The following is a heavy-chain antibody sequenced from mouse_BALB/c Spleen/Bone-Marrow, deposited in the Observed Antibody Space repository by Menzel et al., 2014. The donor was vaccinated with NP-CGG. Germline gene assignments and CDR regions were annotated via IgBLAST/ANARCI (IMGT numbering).Heavy chain of an antibody. Sequence: EVQRVESGGGLVKPGGSLKLSCAASGFTFSSYTMSWVRQTPEKRLEWVATISSGGSYTYYPDSVKGRFTISRDSAKNTLYLQMSSLKSEDTAIYYCARRVWSRGGDYWGQGTSVTVSS. CDR3: ARRVWSRGGDY. D-gene: IGHD2-10*02. CDR2: ISSGGSYT. CDR1: GFTFSSYT. J-gene: IGHJ4*01. V-gene: IGHV5-6-4*01.